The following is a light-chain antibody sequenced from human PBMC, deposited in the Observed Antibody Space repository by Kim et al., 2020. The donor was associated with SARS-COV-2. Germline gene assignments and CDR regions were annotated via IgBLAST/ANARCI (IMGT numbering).Light chain of an antibody. J-gene: IGLJ2*01. V-gene: IGLV3-1*01. Sequence: SYELTQPPSVSVSPGQTASISCSGDKLGDKYACWYQQRPGQSPVLVIYEDTRRPSGIPERFSASTSGNTATLTISGTQAMDEADYYCQAWDSTTVIFCGGTKVTVL. CDR1: KLGDKY. CDR3: QAWDSTTVI. CDR2: EDT.